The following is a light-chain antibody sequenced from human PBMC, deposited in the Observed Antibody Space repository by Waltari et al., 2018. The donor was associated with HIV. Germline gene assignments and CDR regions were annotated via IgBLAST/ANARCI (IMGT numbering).Light chain of an antibody. CDR2: QDN. J-gene: IGLJ3*02. CDR3: QAWDSSTEGV. CDR1: KLGAKY. V-gene: IGLV3-1*01. Sequence: SYDLTQPPSVSVSPGQTASITCSGDKLGAKYACWYQQKPGQSPVLVIYQDNKRPSGIPERFAGSNSGNTATLTISGTQAMDEADYYCQAWDSSTEGVFGGGTKVTVL.